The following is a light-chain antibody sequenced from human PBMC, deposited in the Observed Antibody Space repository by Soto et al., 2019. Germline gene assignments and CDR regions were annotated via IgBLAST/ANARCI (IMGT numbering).Light chain of an antibody. Sequence: DIQMTQSPSTLSASVGDTVTITCRASQTISIWLAWYQQRRGKAPRLLIYDASTLHGGVPSRFSGSGSGVEFNLTISSLQPDDLATYYCQQYNSFSPYTFGPGTKLEIK. J-gene: IGKJ2*01. CDR2: DAS. V-gene: IGKV1-5*01. CDR3: QQYNSFSPYT. CDR1: QTISIW.